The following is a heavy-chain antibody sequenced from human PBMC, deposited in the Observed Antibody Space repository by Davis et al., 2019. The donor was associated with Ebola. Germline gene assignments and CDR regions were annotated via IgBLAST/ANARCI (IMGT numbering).Heavy chain of an antibody. CDR1: GGTFSSYA. Sequence: KVSCKASGGTFSSYAISWVRQMPGKGLEWMGIIYPGDSDTRYSPSFQGQVTISADKSISTAYLQWSSLKASDTAMYYCARLVVVAATDYYYGMDVWGQGTTVTVSS. CDR2: IYPGDSDT. J-gene: IGHJ6*02. V-gene: IGHV5-51*01. CDR3: ARLVVVAATDYYYGMDV. D-gene: IGHD2-15*01.